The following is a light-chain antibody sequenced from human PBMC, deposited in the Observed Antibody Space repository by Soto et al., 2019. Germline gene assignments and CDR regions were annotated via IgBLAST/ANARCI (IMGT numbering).Light chain of an antibody. Sequence: QSVLTQPACVSGSPGQSITISCTGTSSDVGGYNYVSWYQHHPGKAPKLMIYDVSHRASGISNRFSGSKSGNTASLSISGLQTEDEADYYCSSYTSSSTQVFGGGTKLTVL. CDR3: SSYTSSSTQV. J-gene: IGLJ3*02. V-gene: IGLV2-14*03. CDR2: DVS. CDR1: SSDVGGYNY.